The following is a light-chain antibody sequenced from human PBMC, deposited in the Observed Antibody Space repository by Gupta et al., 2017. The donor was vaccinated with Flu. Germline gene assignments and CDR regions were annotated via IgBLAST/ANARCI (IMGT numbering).Light chain of an antibody. Sequence: GKTARITCGGNKIGSRSVHWYQQKPVQSPVLVVYDDNDRPSTSPERFSGSNSGNAATLTITKVEAGDEADYHCQVWDRSRDLWVFGGGTTLTVL. CDR1: KIGSRS. CDR2: DDN. CDR3: QVWDRSRDLWV. V-gene: IGLV3-21*03. J-gene: IGLJ3*02.